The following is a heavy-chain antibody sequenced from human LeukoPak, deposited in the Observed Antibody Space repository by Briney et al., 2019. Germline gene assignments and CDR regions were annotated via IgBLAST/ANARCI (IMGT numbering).Heavy chain of an antibody. CDR1: GGTFSSYA. CDR3: ARQIVGATSSDY. D-gene: IGHD1-26*01. V-gene: IGHV1-69*04. CDR2: IIPILGIA. J-gene: IGHJ4*02. Sequence: GASVKVSCKASGGTFSSYAISWVRQVPGQGLEWMGRIIPILGIANYAQKFQGRVTITADKSTSTAYMELSSLRSEDTAVYYCARQIVGATSSDYWGQGTLVTVSS.